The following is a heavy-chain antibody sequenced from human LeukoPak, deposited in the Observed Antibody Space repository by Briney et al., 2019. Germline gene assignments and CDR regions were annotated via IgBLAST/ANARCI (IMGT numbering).Heavy chain of an antibody. CDR2: MNPNSGNT. V-gene: IGHV1-8*01. D-gene: IGHD3-16*01. CDR3: ARWGNTPGYYYYGMDV. Sequence: GASVKVSCKASGYTFTSYDINWVRQATGQGLEWMGWMNPNSGNTGYAQKFQGRVTITRNTSISTAYMELSSLRSEDTAVYYCARWGNTPGYYYYGMDVWGQGTTVTVSS. CDR1: GYTFTSYD. J-gene: IGHJ6*02.